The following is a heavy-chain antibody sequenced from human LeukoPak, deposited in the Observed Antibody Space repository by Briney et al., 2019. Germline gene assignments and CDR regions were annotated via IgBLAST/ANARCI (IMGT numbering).Heavy chain of an antibody. V-gene: IGHV3-30-3*01. D-gene: IGHD3-22*01. CDR3: ARPLYYYDSSGYYFDY. CDR2: ISYDGSNK. CDR1: GFTFSSYA. Sequence: PGGSLRLSCAASGFTFSSYAMHWVRQAPGKGLEWVAVISYDGSNKYYADSVKGRFTISRDNSKNTLYLQTNSLRAEDTAVYYCARPLYYYDSSGYYFDYWGQGTLVTVSS. J-gene: IGHJ4*02.